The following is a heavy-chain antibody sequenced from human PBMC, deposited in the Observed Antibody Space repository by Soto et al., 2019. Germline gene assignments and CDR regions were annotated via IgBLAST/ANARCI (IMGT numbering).Heavy chain of an antibody. CDR2: ISSSGSTI. CDR1: GFTFSDYY. J-gene: IGHJ5*02. D-gene: IGHD2-15*01. CDR3: AKSRLGVVVVAATRPNWFDP. V-gene: IGHV3-11*01. Sequence: GGSLRLSCAASGFTFSDYYMSWIRQAPGKGLEWVSYISSSGSTIYYADSVKGRFTISRDNSKNTLYLQMNSLRAEDTAVYYCAKSRLGVVVVAATRPNWFDPWGQGTLVTVSS.